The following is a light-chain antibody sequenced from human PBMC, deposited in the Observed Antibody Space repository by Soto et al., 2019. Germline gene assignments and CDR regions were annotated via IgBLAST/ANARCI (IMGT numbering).Light chain of an antibody. Sequence: EIVLTQSPATLSLSPGERATLSCRASQSVSSYLAWYQQKPGQAPRLLIYDASNRATGIPARFSGSGSGTDFTLTTSSLEPEDFAVYYCQQRSNWPPYTFGQVTKLEIK. J-gene: IGKJ2*01. CDR2: DAS. V-gene: IGKV3-11*01. CDR3: QQRSNWPPYT. CDR1: QSVSSY.